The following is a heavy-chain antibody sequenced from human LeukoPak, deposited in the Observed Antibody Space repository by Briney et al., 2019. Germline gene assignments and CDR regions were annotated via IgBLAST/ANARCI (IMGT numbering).Heavy chain of an antibody. CDR1: GFTFSSYE. CDR3: ARWSRFLEWLSPDGFDI. CDR2: INSGSSAK. J-gene: IGHJ3*02. Sequence: GGSLRLSCAASGFTFSSYEMNWFRQAPGKGLEWVSYINSGSSAKYYAASVKGRFIISRDDAKNSLYLQMNSLRAEDTAVYYCARWSRFLEWLSPDGFDIWGQGTMVTVSS. V-gene: IGHV3-48*03. D-gene: IGHD3-3*01.